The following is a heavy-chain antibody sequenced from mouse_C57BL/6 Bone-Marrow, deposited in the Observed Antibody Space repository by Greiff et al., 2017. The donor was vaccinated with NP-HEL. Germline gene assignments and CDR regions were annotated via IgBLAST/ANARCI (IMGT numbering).Heavy chain of an antibody. CDR1: GFTFSDYG. V-gene: IGHV5-15*01. J-gene: IGHJ1*03. Sequence: EVKLMESGGGLVQPGGSLKLSCAASGFTFSDYGMAWVRQAPRKGPEWVAFISNLAYSIYYADTVTGRFTISRENAKNTLYLEMSSLRSEDTAMYYCARHQGYYWYFDVWGTGTTVTVSS. D-gene: IGHD2-2*01. CDR2: ISNLAYSI. CDR3: ARHQGYYWYFDV.